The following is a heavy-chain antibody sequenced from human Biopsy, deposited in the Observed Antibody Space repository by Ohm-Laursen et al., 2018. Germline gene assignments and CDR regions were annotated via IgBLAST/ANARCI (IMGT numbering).Heavy chain of an antibody. CDR3: ARNTGWYGDLYYFDY. D-gene: IGHD6-19*01. Sequence: GASVKVPCKASGYSFTSYYMHWVRQAPGQGLEWMGMINPSSPTTSYPQIFQGRVTMTRDTSKSTVYMELSSLRSADTAVYFCARNTGWYGDLYYFDYWGQGTLVTVSS. V-gene: IGHV1-46*01. J-gene: IGHJ4*02. CDR2: INPSSPTT. CDR1: GYSFTSYY.